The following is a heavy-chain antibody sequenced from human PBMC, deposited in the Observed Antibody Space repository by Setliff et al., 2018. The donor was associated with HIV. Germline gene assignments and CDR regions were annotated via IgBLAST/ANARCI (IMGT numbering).Heavy chain of an antibody. Sequence: ASVKVSCKASGYIFTDYYIHWVRQAPGQGLEWMGWINPDSGGTHFARKFQGRVTMARDTSISTTYMELTNLKSDDTAVFFCARGRRTAPGSFYHFYYMGVWGEGTTVTVSS. CDR1: GYIFTDYY. J-gene: IGHJ6*03. CDR3: ARGRRTAPGSFYHFYYMGV. V-gene: IGHV1-2*02. CDR2: INPDSGGT. D-gene: IGHD3-16*02.